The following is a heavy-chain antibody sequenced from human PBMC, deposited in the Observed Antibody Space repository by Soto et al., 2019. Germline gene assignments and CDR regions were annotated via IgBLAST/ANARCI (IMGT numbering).Heavy chain of an antibody. CDR2: IYYSGST. V-gene: IGHV4-59*01. D-gene: IGHD1-7*01. J-gene: IGHJ6*02. CDR3: ARDHWNYVGSYHYYRLDV. Sequence: SETLSLTCTVSGGSISSYYWSWIRQPPGKGLEWIGYIYYSGSTNYNPSLKSRVTISVDTSKNQFSLKLSSVTAADTAVYYCARDHWNYVGSYHYYRLDVWGQGTTVTVSS. CDR1: GGSISSYY.